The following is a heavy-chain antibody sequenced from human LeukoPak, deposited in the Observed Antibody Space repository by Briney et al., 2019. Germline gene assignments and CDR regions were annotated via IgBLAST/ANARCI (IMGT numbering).Heavy chain of an antibody. Sequence: ASVKVSCKASGGTFSSYAISWVRQAPGQGLEWMGWINPNSGGTNYAQKFQGRVTMTRDTSISTAYMELSRLRSDDTAVYYCARAHSRSGWSLGVYWGQGTLVTVSS. J-gene: IGHJ4*02. CDR1: GGTFSSYA. V-gene: IGHV1-2*02. CDR3: ARAHSRSGWSLGVY. D-gene: IGHD6-19*01. CDR2: INPNSGGT.